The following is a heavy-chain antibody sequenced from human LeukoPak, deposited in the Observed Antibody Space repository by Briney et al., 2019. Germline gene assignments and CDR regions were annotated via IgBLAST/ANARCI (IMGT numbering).Heavy chain of an antibody. J-gene: IGHJ4*02. CDR1: GFPFSDYS. D-gene: IGHD2-15*01. CDR3: ARGLGYLSGGACSV. Sequence: GGSLRLSCAAAGFPFSDYSMNWVRQAPGKGLEWVSSISSSSTYIYYADSVKGRFTISRDNAKNSLYLQLNSLRAEDTAVYYCARGLGYLSGGACSVWGQGTLVTVSS. V-gene: IGHV3-21*01. CDR2: ISSSSTYI.